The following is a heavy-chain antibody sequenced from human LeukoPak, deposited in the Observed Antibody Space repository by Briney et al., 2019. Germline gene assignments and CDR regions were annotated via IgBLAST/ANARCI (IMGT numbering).Heavy chain of an antibody. D-gene: IGHD6-19*01. CDR3: ARDKGEIAVAGNGGEYFDY. CDR1: GGSISSNSYY. V-gene: IGHV4-39*07. Sequence: SETLSLTCTVSGGSISSNSYYWGWIRQPPGKGLEWIGSIYYSGSTYYNPSLKSRVTISLDTSKNQFSLKLCSVTAADTAVYYCARDKGEIAVAGNGGEYFDYWGQGTLVTVSS. J-gene: IGHJ4*02. CDR2: IYYSGST.